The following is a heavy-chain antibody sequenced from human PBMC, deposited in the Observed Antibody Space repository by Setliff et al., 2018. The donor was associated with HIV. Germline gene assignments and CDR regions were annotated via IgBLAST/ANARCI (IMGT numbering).Heavy chain of an antibody. CDR3: ARQLSNSFDY. J-gene: IGHJ4*02. Sequence: ASVKVSCKSSGYTFTDYFMHWVRRAPGQGLEWMGWISPDNANTRISQRFRGSVTMTRDRSINTAYMEFSGLTSDDTAVYYCARQLSNSFDYWGQGTLVTV. CDR2: ISPDNANT. D-gene: IGHD1-1*01. CDR1: GYTFTDYF. V-gene: IGHV1-2*02.